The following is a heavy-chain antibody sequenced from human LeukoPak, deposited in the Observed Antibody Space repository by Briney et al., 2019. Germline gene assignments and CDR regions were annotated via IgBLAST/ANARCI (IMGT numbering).Heavy chain of an antibody. CDR1: GYTFTSYY. J-gene: IGHJ5*02. CDR3: ARNVLLWFGDAKPVWFDP. CDR2: INPSGGST. D-gene: IGHD3-10*01. Sequence: GASVRVSCKASGYTFTSYYMHWVGQAPGQGREWMGIINPSGGSTSYAQKGEGRVTMTREGATSTVYMERGSLRSEDTAVYYCARNVLLWFGDAKPVWFDPWGQGTLVTVSS. V-gene: IGHV1-46*01.